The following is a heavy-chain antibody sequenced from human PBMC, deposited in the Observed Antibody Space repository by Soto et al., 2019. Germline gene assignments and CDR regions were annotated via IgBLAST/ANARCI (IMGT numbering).Heavy chain of an antibody. J-gene: IGHJ4*02. Sequence: GASVKVSCKASGGTFSSYAISWVRQAPGQGLEWMGGIIPIFGTANYAKKFQGRVTITADESTSTAYMEMSSLRSEDTAVYYCESYLDYDSSGQFDYWGQGTMVTVS. CDR3: ESYLDYDSSGQFDY. D-gene: IGHD3-22*01. CDR2: IIPIFGTA. CDR1: GGTFSSYA. V-gene: IGHV1-69*13.